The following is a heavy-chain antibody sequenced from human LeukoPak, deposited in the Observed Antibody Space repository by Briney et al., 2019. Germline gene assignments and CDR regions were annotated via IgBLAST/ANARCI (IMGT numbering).Heavy chain of an antibody. CDR1: GYTFTGYY. Sequence: GASVKVSCKASGYTFTGYYMHWVRQAPGQGLEWMGWINPNSGGTNYAQKFQGRVTMTRDTSISTAYMELSRLRSDDTAVYYCARVFYYDSSGYYRYYFDYWGQGTLVTVSS. J-gene: IGHJ4*02. D-gene: IGHD3-22*01. V-gene: IGHV1-2*02. CDR3: ARVFYYDSSGYYRYYFDY. CDR2: INPNSGGT.